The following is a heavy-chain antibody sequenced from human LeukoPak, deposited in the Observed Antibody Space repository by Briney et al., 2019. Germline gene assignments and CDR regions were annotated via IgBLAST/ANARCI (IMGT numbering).Heavy chain of an antibody. V-gene: IGHV4-31*03. D-gene: IGHD3-9*01. CDR1: GGSISSGGYY. CDR3: ARATFDYDILTGYYWFDP. J-gene: IGHJ5*02. Sequence: PSKTLSLTCTVSGGSISSGGYYWSWIRQHPGKGLEWIGYIYYSGSTYYNPSLKSRVTISVDTSKNQFSLKLSSVTAADTAVYYCARATFDYDILTGYYWFDPWGQGTLVTVSS. CDR2: IYYSGST.